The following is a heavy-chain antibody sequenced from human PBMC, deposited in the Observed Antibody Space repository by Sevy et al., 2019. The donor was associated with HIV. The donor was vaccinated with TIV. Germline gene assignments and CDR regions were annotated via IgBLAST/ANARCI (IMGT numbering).Heavy chain of an antibody. CDR2: ISSSSSYI. V-gene: IGHV3-21*01. D-gene: IGHD3-3*01. J-gene: IGHJ4*02. Sequence: GGSLRLSCAASGFTFSSYSMNWVRQAPGKGLEWVSSISSSSSYIYYADSVKGRFTISRDNAKNSLYLQMNSLRAEDTAVYYCATGRTSNDDFWSGYSPLFHYFDYWGQGTLVTVSS. CDR3: ATGRTSNDDFWSGYSPLFHYFDY. CDR1: GFTFSSYS.